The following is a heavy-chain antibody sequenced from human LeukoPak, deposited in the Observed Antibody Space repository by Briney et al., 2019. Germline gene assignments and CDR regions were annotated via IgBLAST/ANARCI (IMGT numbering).Heavy chain of an antibody. CDR2: ISYDGSNK. V-gene: IGHV3-30*03. J-gene: IGHJ6*02. CDR3: ARALDSSGYYPYYYYYGMDV. Sequence: GGSLRLSCAASGFMFSSNWMSWVRLAPGKGLEWVAVISYDGSNKYYADSVKGRFTISRDNSKNTLYLQMNSLRAEDTAVYYCARALDSSGYYPYYYYYGMDVWGQGTTVTVSS. D-gene: IGHD3-22*01. CDR1: GFMFSSNW.